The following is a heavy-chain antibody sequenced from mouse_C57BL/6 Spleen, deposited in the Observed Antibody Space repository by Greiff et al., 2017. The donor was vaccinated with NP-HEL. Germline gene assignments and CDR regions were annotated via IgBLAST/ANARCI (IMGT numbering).Heavy chain of an antibody. CDR2: ISSGGSYT. CDR1: GFTFSSYG. J-gene: IGHJ2*01. CDR3: ARKGEDY. V-gene: IGHV5-6*01. Sequence: EVQVVESGGDLVKPGGSLKLSCAASGFTFSSYGMSWVRQTPDKRLEWVATISSGGSYTYYPDSVKGRFTISRDNAKNTLYLQMSSLKSEDTAMYYCARKGEDYWGQGTTLTVSS.